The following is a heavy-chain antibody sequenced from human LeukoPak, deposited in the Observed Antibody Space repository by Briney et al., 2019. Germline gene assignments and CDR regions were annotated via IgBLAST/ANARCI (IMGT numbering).Heavy chain of an antibody. CDR3: ARLSVEDYYDSTGYYYYYYMDV. D-gene: IGHD3-22*01. CDR1: GFTFSGSA. Sequence: GGSLRLSCAASGFTFSGSAMHWVRQASGKGLELVGRIRSKANSYATAYAASVKGRFTISRDDSKNTAYLQMNSLKTEDTAVYYCARLSVEDYYDSTGYYYYYYMDVWGKGTTVTVSS. CDR2: IRSKANSYAT. J-gene: IGHJ6*03. V-gene: IGHV3-73*01.